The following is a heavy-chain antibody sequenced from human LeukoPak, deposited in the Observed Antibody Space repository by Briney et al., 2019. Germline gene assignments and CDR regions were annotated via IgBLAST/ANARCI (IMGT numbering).Heavy chain of an antibody. CDR1: GDTFTSYD. D-gene: IGHD1-7*01. CDR2: MNPNSGNT. CDR3: VRQNLELRDYYYLDV. V-gene: IGHV1-8*01. J-gene: IGHJ6*03. Sequence: GASVKVTCKASGDTFTSYDINWVRQATGQGLEGMGWMNPNSGNTGYAQKFQGRVAMTRSTSISTAYMEMSRLRSENTAVYYCVRQNLELRDYYYLDVWGKGTTFTVSS.